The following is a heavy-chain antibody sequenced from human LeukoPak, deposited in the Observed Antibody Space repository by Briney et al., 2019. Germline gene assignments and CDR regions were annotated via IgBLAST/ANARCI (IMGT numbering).Heavy chain of an antibody. D-gene: IGHD2-15*01. CDR1: GGTFSSYA. V-gene: IGHV1-69*13. J-gene: IGHJ4*02. CDR3: ARARELGYCSGGSCYSRYYFDY. Sequence: SVKVSCKASGGTFSSYAISWVRQTPGQGLEWMGGIIPIFGTANYAQKSQGRVTITADESTSTAYMELSSLRSEDTAVYYCARARELGYCSGGSCYSRYYFDYWGQGTLVTVSS. CDR2: IIPIFGTA.